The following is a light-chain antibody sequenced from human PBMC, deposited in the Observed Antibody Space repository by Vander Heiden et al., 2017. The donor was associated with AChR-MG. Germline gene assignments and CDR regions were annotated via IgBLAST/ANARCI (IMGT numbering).Light chain of an antibody. CDR1: SSNIGAGYD. CDR2: GNS. Sequence: QSVLTPPPPVSGAPGPRVTISCPGSSSNIGAGYDVHWYQQLPGTAPKLLIYGNSNRPSGVPDRFSGSKSGTSASLAITGLQAEDEADYYCQSYDSSLSGVVFGGGTKLTVL. CDR3: QSYDSSLSGVV. J-gene: IGLJ2*01. V-gene: IGLV1-40*01.